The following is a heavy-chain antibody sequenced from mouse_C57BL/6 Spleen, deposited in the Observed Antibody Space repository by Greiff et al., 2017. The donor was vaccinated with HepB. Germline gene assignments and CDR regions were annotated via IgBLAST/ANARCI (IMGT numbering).Heavy chain of an antibody. Sequence: EVKLMESGGGLVKPGGSLKLSCAASGFTFSSYTMSWVRQTPEKRLEWVATISGGGGNTYYPDSVKGRFTISRDNAKNTLYLQMSSLRSEDTALYYCVRHWTGTKAMDYWGQGTSVTVSS. V-gene: IGHV5-9*01. J-gene: IGHJ4*01. D-gene: IGHD4-1*01. CDR3: VRHWTGTKAMDY. CDR2: ISGGGGNT. CDR1: GFTFSSYT.